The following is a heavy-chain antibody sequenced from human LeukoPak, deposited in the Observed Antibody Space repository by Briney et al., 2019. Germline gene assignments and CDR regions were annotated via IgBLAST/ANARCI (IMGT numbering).Heavy chain of an antibody. D-gene: IGHD3-10*01. V-gene: IGHV3-48*03. CDR3: AHHGSGSLSPEYYYYYYGMDV. J-gene: IGHJ6*04. Sequence: GGSLRLSCAASGFTFSSYEMNWVRQAPGKGLEWVSYISSSGSTIYYADSVKGRFTISRDNAKNSLYLQMNSLRAEDTAVYYCAHHGSGSLSPEYYYYYYGMDVWGKGTTVTVSS. CDR1: GFTFSSYE. CDR2: ISSSGSTI.